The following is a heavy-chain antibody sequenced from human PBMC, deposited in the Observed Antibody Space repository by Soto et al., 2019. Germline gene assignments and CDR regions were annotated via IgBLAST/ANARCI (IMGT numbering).Heavy chain of an antibody. CDR2: ISDPGTST. D-gene: IGHD2-21*02. V-gene: IGHV3-23*01. J-gene: IGHJ3*01. Sequence: EVLLLESGGGLVQPGGSLRLSCAASGFTFGNYAMNWVHQAPGKGLEWVSSISDPGTSTYYANSVKGRFSMSRDNSKNTLFLQMNSLRAEDTAVYFCAKSLVTPSDAFDLWGRGTLVTVSS. CDR3: AKSLVTPSDAFDL. CDR1: GFTFGNYA.